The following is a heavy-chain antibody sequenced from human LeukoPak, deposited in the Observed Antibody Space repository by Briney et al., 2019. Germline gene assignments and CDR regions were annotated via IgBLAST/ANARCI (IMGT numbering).Heavy chain of an antibody. V-gene: IGHV1-69*13. CDR3: ASTVALTGYSQYYFDY. Sequence: GASVKVSCKASGGTFSSYAISWVRQAPGQGLEWMGGIIPIFGTANYAQKFQGRVTITADESTSTAYMGLSSLRSEDTAVYYYASTVALTGYSQYYFDYWGQGTLVTVSS. J-gene: IGHJ4*02. CDR1: GGTFSSYA. CDR2: IIPIFGTA. D-gene: IGHD3-9*01.